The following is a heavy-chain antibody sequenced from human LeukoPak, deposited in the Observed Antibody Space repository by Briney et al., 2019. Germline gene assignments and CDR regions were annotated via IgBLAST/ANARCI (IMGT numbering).Heavy chain of an antibody. J-gene: IGHJ4*02. Sequence: ASVKVSCKASGYTFTSYYMHWVRQAPGQGLEWMGIINPSGGSTSYAQKFQGRVTMTRDTSTSTVYMELSSPRSEDTAVYYCAREPRPYKSSPAGVGLPAAPRPFDYWGQGTLVTVSS. CDR1: GYTFTSYY. CDR2: INPSGGST. CDR3: AREPRPYKSSPAGVGLPAAPRPFDY. D-gene: IGHD2-2*01. V-gene: IGHV1-46*01.